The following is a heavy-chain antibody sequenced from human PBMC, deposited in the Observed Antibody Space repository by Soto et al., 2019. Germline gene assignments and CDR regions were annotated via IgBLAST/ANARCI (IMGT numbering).Heavy chain of an antibody. Sequence: PSETLSLTCTFSGCSISSSDYYWGWIRQPPGKGLEWIGNIYYSGSASYNPSLKSRVTISVDTSKNQVSLKLSSVTAADTAVYNCVSGYPWVGFDYWGQGTLVTVSS. J-gene: IGHJ4*02. CDR2: IYYSGSA. D-gene: IGHD5-18*01. V-gene: IGHV4-39*01. CDR3: VSGYPWVGFDY. CDR1: GCSISSSDYY.